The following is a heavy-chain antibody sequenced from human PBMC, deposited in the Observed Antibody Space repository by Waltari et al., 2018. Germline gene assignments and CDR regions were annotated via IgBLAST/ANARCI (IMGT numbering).Heavy chain of an antibody. Sequence: QVQLVQSGAEVKKPGASVKVSCKASGYTFTSYAISWVRQAPGQGLEWMGWISAYNGNTNYAQKLQGRVTMTTDTSTSTAYMELRSLRSDDTAVYYCARDEYYYGSGGPTAFDIWGQGTMVTVSS. CDR2: ISAYNGNT. CDR3: ARDEYYYGSGGPTAFDI. V-gene: IGHV1-18*01. D-gene: IGHD3-10*01. CDR1: GYTFTSYA. J-gene: IGHJ3*02.